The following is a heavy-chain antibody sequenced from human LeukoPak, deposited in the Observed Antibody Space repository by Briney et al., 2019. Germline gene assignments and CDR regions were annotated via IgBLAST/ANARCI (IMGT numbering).Heavy chain of an antibody. D-gene: IGHD3-22*01. CDR1: GYTFTSYY. V-gene: IGHV1-46*01. Sequence: GASVKVSCKASGYTFTSYYMHWVRQAPGQGLEWMGIINPSGGSTSHAQKFQGRVTMTRDMSTSTVYMELSSLRSEDTAVYYCARGYYDSSGYAHPDAFDIWGQGTMVTVSS. J-gene: IGHJ3*02. CDR3: ARGYYDSSGYAHPDAFDI. CDR2: INPSGGST.